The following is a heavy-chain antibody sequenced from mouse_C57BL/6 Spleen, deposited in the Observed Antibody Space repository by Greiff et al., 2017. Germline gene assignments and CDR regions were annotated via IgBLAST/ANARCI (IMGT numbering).Heavy chain of an antibody. V-gene: IGHV1-22*01. J-gene: IGHJ3*01. CDR1: GYTFTDYN. D-gene: IGHD2-1*01. Sequence: VQLKESGPELVKPGASVKMSCKASGYTFTDYNMHWVKQSHGKSLEWIGYINPNNGGTSYNQKFKGKATLTVNKSSSTAYMELRSLTSEDSAVYYCAVHYGNYWFAYWGQGTLVTVSA. CDR2: INPNNGGT. CDR3: AVHYGNYWFAY.